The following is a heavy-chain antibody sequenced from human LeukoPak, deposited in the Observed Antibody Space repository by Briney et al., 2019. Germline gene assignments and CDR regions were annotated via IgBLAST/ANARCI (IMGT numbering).Heavy chain of an antibody. J-gene: IGHJ4*02. CDR3: ARDRLLTGVDY. D-gene: IGHD7-27*01. Sequence: GGSLRLSCAASGFPVSSNYMSWVRQSPGRGLEWFSVIYSGGSTYYADSVKGRLTISRDNSKNTLYLQMNSLRAEDTDVYYCARDRLLTGVDYWGQGTLVTVSS. V-gene: IGHV3-53*01. CDR2: IYSGGST. CDR1: GFPVSSNY.